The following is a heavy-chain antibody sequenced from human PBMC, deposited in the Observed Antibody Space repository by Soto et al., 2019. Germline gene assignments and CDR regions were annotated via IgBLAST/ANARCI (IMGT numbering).Heavy chain of an antibody. CDR3: ARVGCSSGCQDNYFNY. V-gene: IGHV3-48*02. Sequence: EVQLVESGGGLVQPGGSLRLSCAASGFTFSSYDMNWVRQAPGKGLEWVSYISSSSSIIHYADSVKGRFTISRDNAKNSLYLQMNSLRDEDTAVYYCARVGCSSGCQDNYFNYWGQGTLVTVSS. D-gene: IGHD6-19*01. J-gene: IGHJ4*02. CDR2: ISSSSSII. CDR1: GFTFSSYD.